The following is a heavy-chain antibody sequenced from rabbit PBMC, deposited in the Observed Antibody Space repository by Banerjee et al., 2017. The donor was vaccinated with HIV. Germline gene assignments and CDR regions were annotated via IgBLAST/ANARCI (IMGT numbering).Heavy chain of an antibody. V-gene: IGHV1S40*01. CDR3: AREAAYGYPNDL. CDR2: IDTGTSGST. D-gene: IGHD6-1*01. J-gene: IGHJ3*01. CDR1: GFSFSSTYW. Sequence: QSLEESGGDLVKPGASLTLTCTASGFSFSSTYWIWWVRQAPGKGLEWIGNIDTGTSGSTYYASWAKGRFTISKTSSTTVTLQMTSLTAADTATYFCAREAAYGYPNDLWGQGTLVTVS.